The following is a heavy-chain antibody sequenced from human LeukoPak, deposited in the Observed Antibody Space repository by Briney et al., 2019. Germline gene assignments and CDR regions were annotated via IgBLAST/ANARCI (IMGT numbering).Heavy chain of an antibody. V-gene: IGHV3-7*03. CDR1: GFIFSSYW. CDR3: ARGGGLDV. Sequence: GGSLRLSCTASGFIFSSYWMNWARQAPGKGLEWVASINHNGNVNYYVDSVKGRFTISRDNAKNSLYLQMSNLRAEDTAAYFCARGGGLDVWGQGATVTVSS. CDR2: INHNGNVN. J-gene: IGHJ6*02. D-gene: IGHD3-16*01.